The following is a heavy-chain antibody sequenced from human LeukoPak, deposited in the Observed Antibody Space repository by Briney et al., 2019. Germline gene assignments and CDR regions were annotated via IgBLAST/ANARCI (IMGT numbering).Heavy chain of an antibody. D-gene: IGHD1-26*01. J-gene: IGHJ6*03. V-gene: IGHV3-21*01. CDR3: ARDPYSGSYGADYYYYMDV. CDR1: GFTFSSYG. Sequence: GGSLRLSCAASGFTFSSYGMHWVRQAPGKGLEWVSSISSSSSYIYYADSVKGRFTISRDNAKSSLYLQMNSLRAEDTAVYYCARDPYSGSYGADYYYYMDVWGKGTTVTISS. CDR2: ISSSSSYI.